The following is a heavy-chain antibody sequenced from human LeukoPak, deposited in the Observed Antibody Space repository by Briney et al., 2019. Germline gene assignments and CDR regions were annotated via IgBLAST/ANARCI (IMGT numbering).Heavy chain of an antibody. CDR2: ISSSGSTI. D-gene: IGHD3-22*01. J-gene: IGHJ4*02. Sequence: GGSLRLSCAASGFTFSDYYMSWLRQAPGKGLEWVSYISSSGSTIYYAVSVKGRFTISRDNAKNSLYLQMNSLRAEDTAVYSCATNYYDSSGYSYWGQGTLVTVSS. CDR3: ATNYYDSSGYSY. CDR1: GFTFSDYY. V-gene: IGHV3-11*01.